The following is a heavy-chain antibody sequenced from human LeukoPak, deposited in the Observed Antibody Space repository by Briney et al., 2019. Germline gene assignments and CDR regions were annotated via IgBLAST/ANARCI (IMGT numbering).Heavy chain of an antibody. J-gene: IGHJ4*02. CDR3: ARDLSYTSLDY. Sequence: GWSLRLSCAASGFTFTNNGFHWVRQAPGKGLEWVAAIWSDGSKKYYADSVEGRFTISKDNTEKTVYLQMNSLSAEDTAVYYCARDLSYTSLDYGGQGTLVTVSS. CDR1: GFTFTNNG. D-gene: IGHD2-2*02. CDR2: IWSDGSKK. V-gene: IGHV3-33*01.